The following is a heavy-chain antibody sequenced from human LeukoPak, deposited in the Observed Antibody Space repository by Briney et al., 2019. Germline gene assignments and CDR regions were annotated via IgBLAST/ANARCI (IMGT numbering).Heavy chain of an antibody. CDR3: ARGLHYYYYGMDV. V-gene: IGHV3-30-3*01. CDR1: GFTSSSYT. Sequence: GRSLRLSCAASGFTSSSYTMHWVRQAPGKGLEWVAVISYDGSNKYYADSVKGRFTISRDNSKNTLYLQMNSLRAEDTAVYYCARGLHYYYYGMDVWGQGTTVTVSS. CDR2: ISYDGSNK. D-gene: IGHD3-10*01. J-gene: IGHJ6*02.